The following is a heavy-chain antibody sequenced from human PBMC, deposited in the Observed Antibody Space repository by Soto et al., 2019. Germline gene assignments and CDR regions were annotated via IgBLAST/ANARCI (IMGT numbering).Heavy chain of an antibody. CDR2: VYESGYT. J-gene: IGHJ5*02. CDR1: VASGRTGADD. CDR3: VRALRHTDMVSTWLET. Sequence: PSATXSLTCTVSVASGRTGADDWGWVRQRPGRGLDWIGYVYESGYTYYNMSLKSSLTISLDRSNNQFSLGLTSVTAAETAVYYCVRALRHTDMVSTWLETWGQGTLVTVYS. D-gene: IGHD5-18*01. V-gene: IGHV4-31*03.